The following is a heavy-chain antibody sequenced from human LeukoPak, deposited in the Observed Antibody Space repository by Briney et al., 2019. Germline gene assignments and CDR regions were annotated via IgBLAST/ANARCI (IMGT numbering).Heavy chain of an antibody. V-gene: IGHV3-30-3*01. Sequence: PGGSLRLSCAASGFTFSSYAMHWVRQAPGKGLEWVAVISYDGSNKYYADSVKGRFTISRDNSKNTLYLQMNSLRAEDTAVYYCASNLLETYCSSTSCSPRWGQGTLVTVSS. CDR2: ISYDGSNK. J-gene: IGHJ4*02. CDR3: ASNLLETYCSSTSCSPR. D-gene: IGHD2-2*01. CDR1: GFTFSSYA.